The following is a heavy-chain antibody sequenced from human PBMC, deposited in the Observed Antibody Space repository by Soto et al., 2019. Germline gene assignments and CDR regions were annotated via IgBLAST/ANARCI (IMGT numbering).Heavy chain of an antibody. V-gene: IGHV4-31*03. D-gene: IGHD5-18*01. CDR3: ARDRLMATAGTARHYSGMDV. J-gene: IGHJ6*02. CDR1: GGSIRSGGYY. Sequence: SETLSLTCTVSGGSIRSGGYYWSWVRQNPRRGLEWIGNIYYSGNTYYNTSLKSRLTISVDTSKNQFSLNLSSVTAADTAVYYCARDRLMATAGTARHYSGMDVWGQGTTVTVSS. CDR2: IYYSGNT.